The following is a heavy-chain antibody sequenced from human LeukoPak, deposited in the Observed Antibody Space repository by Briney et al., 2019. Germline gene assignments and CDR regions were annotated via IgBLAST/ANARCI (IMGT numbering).Heavy chain of an antibody. D-gene: IGHD5-12*01. Sequence: SETLSLTCTVSGYSISSGYYWGWIRQPPRKGLEWIGSIYHSGSTYYNPSHKSRVTISVDTSKHQFSLKLSSVTAADTAVYYCARMVATMTLDYYYMDVWGKGTTVTVSS. J-gene: IGHJ6*03. CDR1: GYSISSGYY. CDR3: ARMVATMTLDYYYMDV. V-gene: IGHV4-38-2*02. CDR2: IYHSGST.